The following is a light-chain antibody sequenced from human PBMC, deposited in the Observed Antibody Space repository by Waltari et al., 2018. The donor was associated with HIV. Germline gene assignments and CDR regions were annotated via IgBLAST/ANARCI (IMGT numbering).Light chain of an antibody. CDR3: QSYDSSLSGPV. J-gene: IGLJ3*02. V-gene: IGLV1-40*01. CDR1: SSNIGAGYD. CDR2: CNS. Sequence: QSVLTQPPSVSGAPGQRVTISCTGSSSNIGAGYDVHWYQQLPGTAPKLLIYCNSNRPSGVPDRFSGSKSGTSASLAITGLQAEDEADYYCQSYDSSLSGPVFGGGTKLTVL.